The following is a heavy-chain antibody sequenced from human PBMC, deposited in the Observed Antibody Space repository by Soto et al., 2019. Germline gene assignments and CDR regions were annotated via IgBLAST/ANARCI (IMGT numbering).Heavy chain of an antibody. CDR1: GFTFGDYA. CDR2: IRSKAYGGTT. D-gene: IGHD3-16*02. V-gene: IGHV3-49*03. CDR3: TREGSIMITFGGVIVHDYFDY. J-gene: IGHJ4*02. Sequence: GGSLRLSCTASGFTFGDYAMSWFRQAPGKGLEWVGFIRSKAYGGTTEYAASVKGRFTISRDESKSMAYLQMNSLKTEDTAVYYCTREGSIMITFGGVIVHDYFDYWGQGTLVTVSS.